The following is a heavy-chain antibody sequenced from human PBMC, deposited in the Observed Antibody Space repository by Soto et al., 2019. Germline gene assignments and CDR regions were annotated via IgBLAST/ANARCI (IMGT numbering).Heavy chain of an antibody. CDR2: ISVYNGNT. V-gene: IGHV1-18*01. J-gene: IGHJ6*02. D-gene: IGHD6-19*01. Sequence: QVQLVQSEAEVKKPGASVKVSCKASGYTFVTYGISWVRQAPGQGLEWMGWISVYNGNTNYAQKLQGRVTMISDTPTSTAYMELKSLRSDDTAVYDCARDAAVACRSKYYYGMDVWGQGTTVTVSS. CDR3: ARDAAVACRSKYYYGMDV. CDR1: GYTFVTYG.